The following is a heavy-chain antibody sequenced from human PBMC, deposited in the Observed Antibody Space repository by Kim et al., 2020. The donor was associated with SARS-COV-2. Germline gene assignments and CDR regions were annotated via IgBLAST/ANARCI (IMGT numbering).Heavy chain of an antibody. J-gene: IGHJ6*02. D-gene: IGHD1-26*01. V-gene: IGHV3-23*03. CDR1: GFTFWGYT. Sequence: GGSLRLSCAASGFTFWGYTMNWVRQAPGKGLEWVSLFYGGADATRYADSVKGRLTISRDNSKSTLYLQMTTLSVEDTAVYYWVKGTGFILPSDSTYNLDVWGQGTTVIVSS. CDR2: FYGGADAT. CDR3: VKGTGFILPSDSTYNLDV.